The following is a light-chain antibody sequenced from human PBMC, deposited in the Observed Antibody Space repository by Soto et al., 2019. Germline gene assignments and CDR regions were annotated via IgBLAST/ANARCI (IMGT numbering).Light chain of an antibody. J-gene: IGLJ2*01. CDR3: QVWDSSSDLVV. CDR1: NIGSKS. CDR2: YDS. V-gene: IGLV3-21*04. Sequence: SYELTQPPSVSVAPGKTARITCGGNNIGSKSVHWYQQKPGQAPVLVIYYDSDRPSGIPERFSGSNSGNTATLTISRVEAGDEADYDCQVWDSSSDLVVFGGGTKLTVL.